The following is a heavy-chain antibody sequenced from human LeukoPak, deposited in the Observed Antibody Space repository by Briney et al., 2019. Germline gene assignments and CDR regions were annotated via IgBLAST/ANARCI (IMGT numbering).Heavy chain of an antibody. CDR2: VASSGTS. CDR1: GDSLNTYY. V-gene: IGHV4-59*01. Sequence: PSETLSLTCTVSGDSLNTYYWTWIRQTPGKELEWIGFVASSGTSNYNPSLKSRVSISIDTPKNQFSLALTSVTPADTAVYYCARVVRGVVTSNWFDPWGQGTLVSVSS. CDR3: ARVVRGVVTSNWFDP. J-gene: IGHJ5*02. D-gene: IGHD2-21*02.